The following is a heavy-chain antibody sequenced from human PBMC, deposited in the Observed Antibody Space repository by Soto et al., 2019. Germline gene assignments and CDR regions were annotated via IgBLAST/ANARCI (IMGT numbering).Heavy chain of an antibody. CDR3: ARLTVPLDIVILPAASYDY. D-gene: IGHD2-2*01. CDR1: GGTFSIYA. Sequence: SVKVSCKASGGTFSIYAISWVRQAPGQGLEWMGGIIPIFGTANYAQKFQGRVTITADTSIRTAYMDLSRMRYDDTAVYYCARLTVPLDIVILPAASYDYWGQGTLVTLSS. CDR2: IIPIFGTA. V-gene: IGHV1-69*06. J-gene: IGHJ4*02.